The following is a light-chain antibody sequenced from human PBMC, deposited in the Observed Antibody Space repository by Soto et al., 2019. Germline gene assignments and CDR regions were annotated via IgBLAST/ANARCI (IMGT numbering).Light chain of an antibody. Sequence: EIVLTQSPVTLSLSPGERATLSCRASQSINNYLAWYQQKPGQPPRLLIYDASNRATAIPVRFSGSGSGTDFTLPISSLEPEDSAVYYYQYRGIWPPGATFGGGTKVEIK. V-gene: IGKV3-11*01. CDR2: DAS. CDR3: QYRGIWPPGAT. CDR1: QSINNY. J-gene: IGKJ4*01.